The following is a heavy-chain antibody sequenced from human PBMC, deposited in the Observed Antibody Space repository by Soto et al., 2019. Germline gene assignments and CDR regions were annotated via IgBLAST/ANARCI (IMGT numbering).Heavy chain of an antibody. V-gene: IGHV1-2*02. CDR2: INPNSGGT. CDR3: ARDLSGPXHLRFLEWPTTHDAFDI. Sequence: ATVKVSCKASGYTFTGYYIHWVRQAPGQGLEWMGWINPNSGGTNYAQKFQGRVTTTRDTSISTAYMELSRLRSDDTAVYYCARDLSGPXHLRFLEWPTTHDAFDIWGQGTMVTVSS. J-gene: IGHJ3*02. D-gene: IGHD3-3*01. CDR1: GYTFTGYY.